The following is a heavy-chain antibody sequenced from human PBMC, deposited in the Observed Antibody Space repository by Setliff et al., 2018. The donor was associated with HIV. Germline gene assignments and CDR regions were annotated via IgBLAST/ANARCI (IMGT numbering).Heavy chain of an antibody. D-gene: IGHD5-12*01. V-gene: IGHV1-18*01. Sequence: ASVKVSCKASGYTFTSYGISWVRQAPGQGLEWMGWISAYNGDTNYAQKLQGRVTMTTDTSTSTAYRELRSLRSDDTAVYYCARDNKVAPLDFWGQGTLVTVSS. CDR1: GYTFTSYG. CDR3: ARDNKVAPLDF. J-gene: IGHJ4*02. CDR2: ISAYNGDT.